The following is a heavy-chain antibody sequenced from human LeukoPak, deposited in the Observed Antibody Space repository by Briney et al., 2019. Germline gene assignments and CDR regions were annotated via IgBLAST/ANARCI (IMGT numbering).Heavy chain of an antibody. CDR2: IYYSGST. Sequence: PSETLSLTCTVSGGSISSSSYYWGWIRQPPGKGLEWIGSIYYSGSTYYNPSLKSRVTISVDASKNQFSLKLSSVTAADTAVYYCARWSSSWSYDYWGQGTLVTVSS. V-gene: IGHV4-39*01. CDR1: GGSISSSSYY. D-gene: IGHD6-13*01. J-gene: IGHJ4*02. CDR3: ARWSSSWSYDY.